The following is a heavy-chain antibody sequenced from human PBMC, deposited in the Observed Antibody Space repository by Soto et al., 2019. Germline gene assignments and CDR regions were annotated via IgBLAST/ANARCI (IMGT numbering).Heavy chain of an antibody. CDR3: ARNGYSSGYPRSGDAFDI. J-gene: IGHJ3*02. V-gene: IGHV5-10-1*01. D-gene: IGHD3-22*01. Sequence: GESLKISCKGSGYSFTSYWISWVRQMPGKGLEWIGRIDPSDSYTNYSPSFQGHVTISADKSISTAYLQWSSLKASDTAMYYCARNGYSSGYPRSGDAFDIWGRGTMVTVSS. CDR2: IDPSDSYT. CDR1: GYSFTSYW.